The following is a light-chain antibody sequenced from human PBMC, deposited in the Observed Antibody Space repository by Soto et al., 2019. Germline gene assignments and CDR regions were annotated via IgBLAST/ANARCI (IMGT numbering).Light chain of an antibody. CDR2: RDN. CDR3: SSWDDRLATLV. Sequence: QSVLTQPPSASVAPGQRVTISCSGGSSNIANHYVYWYQQLPGTAPKLLIYRDNQRPSGVPDRFSGSKSGTSASLAISGLRSGDEADYYCSSWDDRLATLVFGGGTKLTVL. J-gene: IGLJ2*01. V-gene: IGLV1-47*01. CDR1: SSNIANHY.